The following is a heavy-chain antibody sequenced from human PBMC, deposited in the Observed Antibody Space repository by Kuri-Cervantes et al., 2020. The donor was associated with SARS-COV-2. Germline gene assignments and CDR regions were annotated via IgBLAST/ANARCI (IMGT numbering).Heavy chain of an antibody. CDR2: IKQDGSER. V-gene: IGHV3-7*05. CDR3: ARSSCSGGSCYSAYSYGLFDY. CDR1: GLTFNSYW. Sequence: GESQKISCAASGLTFNSYWMSWVRQAPGKGLEWVANIKQDGSERYYVDSVKGRFTISRDNAKNSLYLQMDSLRADDTAVYYCARSSCSGGSCYSAYSYGLFDYWGQGTLVTVSS. D-gene: IGHD2-15*01. J-gene: IGHJ4*02.